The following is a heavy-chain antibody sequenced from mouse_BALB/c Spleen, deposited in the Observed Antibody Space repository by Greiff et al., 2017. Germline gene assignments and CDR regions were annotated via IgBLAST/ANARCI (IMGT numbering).Heavy chain of an antibody. V-gene: IGHV5-6-5*01. CDR2: ISSGGST. Sequence: EVKLVESGGGLVKPGGSLKLSCAASGFTFSSYAMSWVRQTPEKRLEWVASISSGGSTYYPDSVKGRFTISRDNARNILYLQMSSLRSEDTAMYYCARAEVYYDYGYAMDYWGQGTSVTVSS. CDR3: ARAEVYYDYGYAMDY. D-gene: IGHD2-4*01. CDR1: GFTFSSYA. J-gene: IGHJ4*01.